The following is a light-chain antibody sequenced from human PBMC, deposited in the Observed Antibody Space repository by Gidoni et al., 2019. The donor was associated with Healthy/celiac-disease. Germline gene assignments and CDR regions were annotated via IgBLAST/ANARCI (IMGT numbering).Light chain of an antibody. CDR3: QQSYSMPMYT. CDR1: QSISSY. Sequence: DIQMTQSPSSLSASVGDRVTITCRASQSISSYLNWYQQKPGKAPKLLIYAASSLQSGVPSRFSGSGSGTDFTFTISSLQPEDFATYYCQQSYSMPMYTFGQGTKLEIK. CDR2: AAS. J-gene: IGKJ2*01. V-gene: IGKV1-39*01.